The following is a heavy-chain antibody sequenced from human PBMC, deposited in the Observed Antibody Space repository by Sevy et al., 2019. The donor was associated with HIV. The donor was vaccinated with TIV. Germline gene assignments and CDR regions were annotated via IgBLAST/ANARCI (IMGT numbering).Heavy chain of an antibody. CDR3: AKDQYGTGSYTYDY. Sequence: ASVKVSCKASGYTFTTYYMHWVRQAPGQGLEWMGMINPSGGSTSYAEKFQGRVTMTRDTSTSTVHMELSSLRSEDTAVYYCAKDQYGTGSYTYDYWGQGTLVTVSS. D-gene: IGHD3-10*01. V-gene: IGHV1-46*01. J-gene: IGHJ4*02. CDR2: INPSGGST. CDR1: GYTFTTYY.